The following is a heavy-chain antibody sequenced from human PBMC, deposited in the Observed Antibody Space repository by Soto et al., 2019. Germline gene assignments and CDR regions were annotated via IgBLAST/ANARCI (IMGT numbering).Heavy chain of an antibody. CDR1: GDSINSDNYY. CDR3: ARLEGLATISYYFDY. J-gene: IGHJ4*02. Sequence: QLQLQESGPGLGKPSETLSLTCSVSGDSINSDNYYWGWIRQPPGKGLEWIGSIYYRGNTYYNPSLKTRVTISLDKSKIQFSLNLNSVTAADSAVYFCARLEGLATISYYFDYWGQGTLVTVSS. CDR2: IYYRGNT. V-gene: IGHV4-39*01. D-gene: IGHD3-9*01.